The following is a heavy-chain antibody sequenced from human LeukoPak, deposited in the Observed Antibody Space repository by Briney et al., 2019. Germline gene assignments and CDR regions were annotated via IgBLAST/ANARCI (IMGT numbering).Heavy chain of an antibody. CDR3: AGPPQAGPFDY. V-gene: IGHV3-7*01. CDR2: IKPDGSET. Sequence: PGGSLRLSCAASRFIFSNYWMSWVRQAPGKGLEWVANIKPDGSETNYVDSLKGRFTISRDNAKNSVYLQMNRLRAEDTAVYYCAGPPQAGPFDYWGQGVLVSVSS. CDR1: RFIFSNYW. J-gene: IGHJ4*02. D-gene: IGHD6-19*01.